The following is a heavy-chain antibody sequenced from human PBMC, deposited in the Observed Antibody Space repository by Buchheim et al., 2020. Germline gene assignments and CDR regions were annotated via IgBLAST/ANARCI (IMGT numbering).Heavy chain of an antibody. D-gene: IGHD6-6*01. CDR3: ARLRYSSSSCWFDP. Sequence: QVQLQESGPGLVKPSETLSLTCTVSGGSISSYYWSWIRQPPGKGLEWIGYIYYSGSTSYNPSLKSRVTISVDTSKNQFSLKLSSVTAADTAVYYCARLRYSSSSCWFDPWGQGTL. J-gene: IGHJ5*02. CDR2: IYYSGST. V-gene: IGHV4-59*08. CDR1: GGSISSYY.